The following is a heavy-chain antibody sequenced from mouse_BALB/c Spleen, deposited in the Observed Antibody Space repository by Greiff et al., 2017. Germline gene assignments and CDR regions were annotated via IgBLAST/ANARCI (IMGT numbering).Heavy chain of an antibody. J-gene: IGHJ3*01. V-gene: IGHV5-6-5*01. CDR3: AGYGNPFAY. Sequence: EVMLVESGGGLVKPGGSLKLSCAASGFTFSSYAMSWVRQTPEKRLEWVASISSGGSTYYPDSVKGRFTISRDNARNILYLQMSSLRSEDTAMYYCAGYGNPFAYWGQGTLVTVSA. CDR2: ISSGGST. D-gene: IGHD2-10*02. CDR1: GFTFSSYA.